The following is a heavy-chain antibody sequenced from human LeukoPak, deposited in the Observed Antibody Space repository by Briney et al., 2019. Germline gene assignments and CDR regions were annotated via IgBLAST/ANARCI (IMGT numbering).Heavy chain of an antibody. CDR2: IYGSGTT. CDR1: GGSMSGYY. Sequence: NPSETLSLTCTVSGGSMSGYYWNWIRQPAGKGLEWMGRIYGSGTTNYNPSLKSRVTMSVDTSKTHFSLELTSVTAADTAVYHCARCGSSLDYWGQGILVTVSS. D-gene: IGHD6-13*01. V-gene: IGHV4-4*07. J-gene: IGHJ4*02. CDR3: ARCGSSLDY.